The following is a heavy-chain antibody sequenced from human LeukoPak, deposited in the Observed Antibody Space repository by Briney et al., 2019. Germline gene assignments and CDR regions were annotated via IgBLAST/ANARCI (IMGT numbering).Heavy chain of an antibody. V-gene: IGHV4-4*07. CDR2: IYTSGST. D-gene: IGHD6-13*01. J-gene: IGHJ4*02. Sequence: PSETLSLTCTVSGGSFTSYYWNWIRQPAGKGLEWIGRIYTSGSTNYNPSLKSRVTMSVDTSKNQFSLRLNSMTAADTAVYYCARAGDSTSPLGYWGQGTLVTVSS. CDR3: ARAGDSTSPLGY. CDR1: GGSFTSYY.